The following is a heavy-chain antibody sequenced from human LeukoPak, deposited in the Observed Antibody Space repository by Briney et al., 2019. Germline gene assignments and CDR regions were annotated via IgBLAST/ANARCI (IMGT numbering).Heavy chain of an antibody. V-gene: IGHV3-33*01. J-gene: IGHJ3*02. CDR2: IWYDGSNK. Sequence: GGSLRLSCAASGFTFSSYGMHWVRQAPGKGLEWVAVIWYDGSNKYYADSVKGRFTISRDNSKNTLYLQMNSLRAEDTAVYYCARDSLRFLEWSDAFDIWGQGTMVTVSS. CDR1: GFTFSSYG. CDR3: ARDSLRFLEWSDAFDI. D-gene: IGHD3-3*01.